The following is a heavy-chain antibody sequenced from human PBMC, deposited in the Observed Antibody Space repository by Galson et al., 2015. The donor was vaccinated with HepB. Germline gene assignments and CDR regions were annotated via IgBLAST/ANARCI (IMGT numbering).Heavy chain of an antibody. D-gene: IGHD4-17*01. J-gene: IGHJ4*02. CDR2: IRSNAHSYAT. CDR1: GFTFSGST. V-gene: IGHV3-73*01. CDR3: SKSSGPIYGDYGDY. Sequence: LRLSCAASGFTFSGSTIHWVRQASGKGLEWIGRIRSNAHSYATSYAASVKGRFTISRDDSKTTAYLQMNSLETGDTAMYYCSKSSGPIYGDYGDYWGQGTLVTVSS.